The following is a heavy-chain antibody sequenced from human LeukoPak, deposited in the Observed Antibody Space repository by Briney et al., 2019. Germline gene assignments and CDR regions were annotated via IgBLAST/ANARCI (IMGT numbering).Heavy chain of an antibody. J-gene: IGHJ4*02. CDR1: GFTFSSSW. CDR3: VRGGVTGSGAYYVLN. D-gene: IGHD3-10*01. CDR2: INNDGGAT. Sequence: RGALRLSCAASGFTFSSSWMHWVRQVPGEGLGWVSRINNDGGATRYADSVKGRFTISRDDAKNTVYRQMNSLRGEDTAVYYCVRGGVTGSGAYYVLNWRQGTLISVSS. V-gene: IGHV3-74*01.